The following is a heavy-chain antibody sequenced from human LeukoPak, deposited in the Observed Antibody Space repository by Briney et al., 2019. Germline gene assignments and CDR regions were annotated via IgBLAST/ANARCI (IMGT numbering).Heavy chain of an antibody. CDR1: GFTFSNYG. V-gene: IGHV3-30*02. CDR2: IRYDGSNK. D-gene: IGHD1-26*01. Sequence: PGGSLRPSCPVSGFTFSNYGMLWVRQAPGKGLEWVALIRYDGSNKYYADSVKGRFNISRDISKNTLYLQMNSLRAEDTALYYCAKDKGGARIYFDYWGQGTLVTVSS. J-gene: IGHJ4*02. CDR3: AKDKGGARIYFDY.